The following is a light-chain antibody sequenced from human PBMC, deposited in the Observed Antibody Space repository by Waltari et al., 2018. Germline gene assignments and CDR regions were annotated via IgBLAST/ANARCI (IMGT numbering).Light chain of an antibody. V-gene: IGLV5-45*01. CDR3: MIWHSSAWV. Sequence: QAVLTQSASLSASPGASASLTCTLRSGINVGTYRIYWYQQKPGSPPQYLLRYRSDSDKQQGSGGPSRFSGSKDASANAGILLISGRQSEDEADYYCMIWHSSAWVFGGGTKLTVL. CDR1: SGINVGTYR. CDR2: YRSDSDK. J-gene: IGLJ3*02.